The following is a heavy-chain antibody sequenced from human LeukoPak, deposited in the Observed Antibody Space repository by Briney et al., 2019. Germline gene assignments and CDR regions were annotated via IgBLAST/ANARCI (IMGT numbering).Heavy chain of an antibody. CDR3: AKDTPLCYFDY. J-gene: IGHJ4*02. CDR1: GFTFSSYG. D-gene: IGHD3-16*01. V-gene: IGHV3-30*02. CDR2: IRNDGSII. Sequence: GGSLRLSCAASGFTFSSYGMHWIRQAPGKGLEWVAFIRNDGSIIYNADSVKGRLTISRDNSKNTLYLQMNSLRADDTAVYYCAKDTPLCYFDYWGQGTLVTVSS.